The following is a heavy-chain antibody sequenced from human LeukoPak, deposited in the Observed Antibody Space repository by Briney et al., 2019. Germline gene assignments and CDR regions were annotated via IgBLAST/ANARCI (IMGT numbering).Heavy chain of an antibody. V-gene: IGHV1-69*05. CDR3: ARTLGYCSSTSCYTPFDY. J-gene: IGHJ4*02. Sequence: ASVKVSCKASGGTFSSYAISWVRQAPGQGLEWMGGIIPIFGTASYAQKFQGRVTITTDESTSTAYMELSSLRSEDTAVYYCARTLGYCSSTSCYTPFDYWGQGTLVTVSS. D-gene: IGHD2-2*02. CDR1: GGTFSSYA. CDR2: IIPIFGTA.